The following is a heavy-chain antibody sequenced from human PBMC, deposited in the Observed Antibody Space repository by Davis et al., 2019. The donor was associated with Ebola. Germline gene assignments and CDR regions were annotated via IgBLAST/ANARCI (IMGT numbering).Heavy chain of an antibody. CDR2: ITSSSSYI. V-gene: IGHV3-21*01. CDR3: AKGLKTRWRVGWGMDA. D-gene: IGHD3-16*01. Sequence: PGGSLRLSCAASGFTFTSSTMNWVRQLPGKGLEWVSFITSSSSYIYYADSVKGRFTIPRDNAKNSLYLQMSSLRAEDTAVYYCAKGLKTRWRVGWGMDAWGQGTTVTVSS. J-gene: IGHJ6*02. CDR1: GFTFTSST.